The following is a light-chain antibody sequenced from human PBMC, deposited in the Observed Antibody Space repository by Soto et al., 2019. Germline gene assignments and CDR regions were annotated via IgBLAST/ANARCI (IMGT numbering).Light chain of an antibody. CDR1: QNIDNK. Sequence: EIVMTQSPATLSVSPGERVTLSCRASQNIDNKLVWYQQKPGQVPRFLIYDASTRATGIPARFSGSGSGTEFTLTISSLQSEDFAFYYCQQFHYWWTFGQGTKVDIK. CDR3: QQFHYWWT. V-gene: IGKV3-15*01. CDR2: DAS. J-gene: IGKJ1*01.